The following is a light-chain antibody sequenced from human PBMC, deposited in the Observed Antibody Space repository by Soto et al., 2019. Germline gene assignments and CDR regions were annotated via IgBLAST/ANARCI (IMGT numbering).Light chain of an antibody. V-gene: IGKV2-30*02. J-gene: IGKJ2*01. CDR3: MQGTHWPYT. CDR2: KVS. CDR1: QSLVHSDGNTH. Sequence: DVVMTQSPLSLPVTLGQPASISCRSTQSLVHSDGNTHLNWFQQRPGQSPRRLICKVSNRDSGVTDRFSGSASGNDLTLKISRVEAEDVGVYYCMQGTHWPYTFGQGTKLEIK.